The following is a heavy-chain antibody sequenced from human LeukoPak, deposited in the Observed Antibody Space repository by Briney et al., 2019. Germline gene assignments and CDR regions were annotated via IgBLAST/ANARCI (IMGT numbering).Heavy chain of an antibody. J-gene: IGHJ4*02. CDR2: INHSGST. V-gene: IGHV4-34*01. Sequence: PSETLSLTCAVYGGSFSGYYWSWIRQPPGKGLEWIGEINHSGSTNYNPSLKSRVTISVDTSKNQFSLKLGSVTAADTAVYYCAREGRTYYDFWSGYYTGLDYWGQGTLVTVSS. CDR3: AREGRTYYDFWSGYYTGLDY. CDR1: GGSFSGYY. D-gene: IGHD3-3*01.